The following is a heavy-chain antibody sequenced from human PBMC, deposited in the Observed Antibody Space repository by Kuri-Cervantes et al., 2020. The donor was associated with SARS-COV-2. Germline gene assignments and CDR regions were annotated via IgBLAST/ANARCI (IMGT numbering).Heavy chain of an antibody. V-gene: IGHV4-4*07. Sequence: SETLSLTCNVSGASISSYYWSWIRQPAGKGLEWIGRIYTGGTTNYNPSLRSRVTMSADTSRNQLSLKVNSVTAADTAVYYCAREGLMGTMDYWGQGTLVTVSS. CDR2: IYTGGTT. CDR1: GASISSYY. CDR3: AREGLMGTMDY. J-gene: IGHJ4*02. D-gene: IGHD4/OR15-4a*01.